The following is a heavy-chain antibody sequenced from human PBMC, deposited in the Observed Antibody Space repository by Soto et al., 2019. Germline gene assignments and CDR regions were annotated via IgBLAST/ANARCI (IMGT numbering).Heavy chain of an antibody. D-gene: IGHD6-6*01. CDR1: GFSFAGYY. J-gene: IGHJ5*02. CDR2: INAHSGGT. CDR3: AKDLTRQLAYWLDP. V-gene: IGHV1-2*02. Sequence: ASVKVSCKASGFSFAGYYIHWLRQAPGQGLEWMGWINAHSGGTEYAQKFQGRVTLTRDTSIATAYLTLTSLTSDDTALYYCAKDLTRQLAYWLDPWGQGTQVTVSS.